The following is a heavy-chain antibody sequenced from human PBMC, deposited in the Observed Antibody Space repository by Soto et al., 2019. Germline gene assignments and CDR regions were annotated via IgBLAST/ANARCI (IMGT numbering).Heavy chain of an antibody. D-gene: IGHD6-6*01. CDR1: GFSFAGYY. J-gene: IGHJ5*02. CDR2: INAHSGGT. CDR3: AKDLTRQLAYWLDP. V-gene: IGHV1-2*02. Sequence: ASVKVSCKASGFSFAGYYIHWLRQAPGQGLEWMGWINAHSGGTEYAQKFQGRVTLTRDTSIATAYLTLTSLTSDDTALYYCAKDLTRQLAYWLDPWGQGTQVTVSS.